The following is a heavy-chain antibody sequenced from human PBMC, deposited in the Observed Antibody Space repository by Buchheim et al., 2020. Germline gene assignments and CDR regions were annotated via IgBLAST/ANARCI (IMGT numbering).Heavy chain of an antibody. D-gene: IGHD3-22*01. CDR2: INPSGGST. V-gene: IGHV1-46*01. J-gene: IGHJ4*02. Sequence: QVQLVQSGAEVKKPGASVKVSCKASGYTFTSYYMHWVRQAPGQGLEWMGIINPSGGSTSYAQKFQGRVTMTRDTSTSTVYMELSSLRSEDTAVYYCARDPVRLSGSGYSRVMEMKVFKFGYYFDYWGQGTL. CDR1: GYTFTSYY. CDR3: ARDPVRLSGSGYSRVMEMKVFKFGYYFDY.